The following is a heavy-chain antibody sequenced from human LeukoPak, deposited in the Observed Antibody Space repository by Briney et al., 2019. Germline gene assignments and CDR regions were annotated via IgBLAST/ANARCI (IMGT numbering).Heavy chain of an antibody. V-gene: IGHV4-34*01. Sequence: SETLSLTCAVYGGSFSGYYWSWIRQPPGKGLEWIGEINHSGSTNYNPSLKSRVTISVDTSKNQFSLKLSSVTAADTAVYYCARERGSGSYLRWYYFDYWGQGTLVTVSS. CDR3: ARERGSGSYLRWYYFDY. D-gene: IGHD3-10*01. CDR1: GGSFSGYY. J-gene: IGHJ4*02. CDR2: INHSGST.